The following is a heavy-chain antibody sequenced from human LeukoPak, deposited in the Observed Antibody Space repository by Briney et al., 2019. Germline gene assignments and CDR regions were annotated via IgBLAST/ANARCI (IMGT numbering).Heavy chain of an antibody. J-gene: IGHJ4*02. V-gene: IGHV3-33*01. CDR1: GFTFSSYG. D-gene: IGHD3-10*01. CDR3: ARRREHGSGSDWL. CDR2: IWYDGSNK. Sequence: PGGSLRLSCAASGFTFSSYGMHWVRQAPGKGLEWVAVIWYDGSNKYYADSVKGRFTISRDNSKNTLYLQMNSLRAEDTAVYYCARRREHGSGSDWLWGQGTLVTVSS.